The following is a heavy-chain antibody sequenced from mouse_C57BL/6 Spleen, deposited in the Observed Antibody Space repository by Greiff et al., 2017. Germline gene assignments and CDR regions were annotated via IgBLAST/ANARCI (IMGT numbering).Heavy chain of an antibody. CDR3: ARYEGDYYGSSYWFAY. CDR1: GYTFTGYW. D-gene: IGHD1-1*01. CDR2: ILPGSGST. J-gene: IGHJ3*01. V-gene: IGHV1-9*01. Sequence: VKLMESGAELMKPGASVKLSCKATGYTFTGYWIEWVKQRPGHGLEWIGEILPGSGSTNYNEKFKGKATFTADTSSNTAYMQLSSLTTEDSAIYYCARYEGDYYGSSYWFAYWGQGTLVTVSA.